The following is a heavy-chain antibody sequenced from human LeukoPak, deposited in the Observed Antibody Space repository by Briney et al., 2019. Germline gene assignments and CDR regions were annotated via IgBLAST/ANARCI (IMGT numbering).Heavy chain of an antibody. CDR3: ARNVPGDY. CDR2: INHSGST. D-gene: IGHD6-6*01. Sequence: LETLSLTCAVYGGSFSGYYWSWIRQPPGKGLEWIGEINHSGSTNYNPSLKSRVTISVDTSKNQFSLKLSSVTAADTAVYYCARNVPGDYWGQGTLVTVSS. V-gene: IGHV4-34*01. J-gene: IGHJ4*02. CDR1: GGSFSGYY.